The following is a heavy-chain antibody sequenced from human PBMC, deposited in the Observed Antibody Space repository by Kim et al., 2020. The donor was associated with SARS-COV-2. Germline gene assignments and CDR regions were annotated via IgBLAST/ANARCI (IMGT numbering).Heavy chain of an antibody. Sequence: QQCQGRVTINRNTSISTAYMELSSLRSEDTAVYYCARGRQLLYRRNWFDPWGQGTLVTVSS. CDR3: ARGRQLLYRRNWFDP. J-gene: IGHJ5*02. D-gene: IGHD2-2*02. V-gene: IGHV1-8*01.